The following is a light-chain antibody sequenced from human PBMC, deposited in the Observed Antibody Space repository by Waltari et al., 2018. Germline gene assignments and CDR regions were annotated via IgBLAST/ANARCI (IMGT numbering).Light chain of an antibody. CDR3: CSYAGSYPVV. Sequence: QSALTQPSSVSGSPGQSITISCTGTSSDVGGYNLVSWYQQHPGKAPRLRIYEGAKRPSGVYNRFSGSKSGNTASLTISGLQAEDEAAYYCCSYAGSYPVVFGGGTKLTVL. J-gene: IGLJ2*01. CDR2: EGA. V-gene: IGLV2-23*01. CDR1: SSDVGGYNL.